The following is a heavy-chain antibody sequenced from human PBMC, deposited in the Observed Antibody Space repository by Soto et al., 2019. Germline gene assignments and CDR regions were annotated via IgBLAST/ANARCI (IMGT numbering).Heavy chain of an antibody. CDR3: ARAGAVAGIDY. Sequence: QVQLVQSGAEVKKPGASVKVSCKASGYTFPSYGISWVRQAPGQGLEWMGWVSAYSGNTNYVQKLKGRVTITTDTSTSTTYIELRSQTSDETAVNYCARAGAVAGIDYWGQGTLVTVS. CDR1: GYTFPSYG. CDR2: VSAYSGNT. D-gene: IGHD6-19*01. V-gene: IGHV1-18*01. J-gene: IGHJ4*02.